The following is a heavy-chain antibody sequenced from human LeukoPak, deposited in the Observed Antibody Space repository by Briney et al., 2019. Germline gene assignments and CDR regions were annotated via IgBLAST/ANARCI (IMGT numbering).Heavy chain of an antibody. CDR3: ARVAGDSRLYYMDV. CDR2: IYTSGST. V-gene: IGHV4-4*07. D-gene: IGHD3-22*01. J-gene: IGHJ6*03. Sequence: PSETLSLTCTVSGGSISSYYWSWLRQPAGKGLEWIGRIYTSGSTNYNPSLKSRVTMSVDTSKNQFSLKLSSVTAADTAVYYCARVAGDSRLYYMDVWGKGTTVTISS. CDR1: GGSISSYY.